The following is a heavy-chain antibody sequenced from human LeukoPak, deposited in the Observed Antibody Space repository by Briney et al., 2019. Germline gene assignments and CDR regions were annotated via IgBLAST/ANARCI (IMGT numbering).Heavy chain of an antibody. J-gene: IGHJ4*02. D-gene: IGHD4-23*01. CDR1: GFMFSDYA. CDR3: ARQNPNLSTVVTACYFDY. CDR2: ISSSGTTI. V-gene: IGHV3-11*04. Sequence: GGSLLLSCVASGFMFSDYAMSWVRQAPGKGLEWVSYISSSGTTIYYADSVQGRFTISRDTAKNSLYLQMNSLRAEDTAVYYCARQNPNLSTVVTACYFDYWGQGTLVTVSS.